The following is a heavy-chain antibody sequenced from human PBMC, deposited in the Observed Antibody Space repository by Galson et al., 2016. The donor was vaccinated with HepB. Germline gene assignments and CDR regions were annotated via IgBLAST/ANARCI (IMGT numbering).Heavy chain of an antibody. Sequence: SLRLSCAASGFTFDDSTMHWVRQLPGKGLEWVSLITWDDGTTYYADSVRGRFTISRDNSKNSLYLQMHSLTTEDATLYYCAKESSTSIFFDHWGRGTLVIVSS. CDR2: ITWDDGTT. CDR1: GFTFDDST. D-gene: IGHD6-13*01. J-gene: IGHJ4*02. V-gene: IGHV3-43*01. CDR3: AKESSTSIFFDH.